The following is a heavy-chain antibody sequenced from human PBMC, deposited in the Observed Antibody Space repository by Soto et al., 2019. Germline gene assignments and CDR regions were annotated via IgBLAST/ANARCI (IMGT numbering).Heavy chain of an antibody. CDR1: GYTLTELS. V-gene: IGHV1-24*01. CDR2: FDPEDAEI. Sequence: GASVKVSCKISGYTLTELSMHWVRQAPGKGLEWMEGFDPEDAEIIYAQKFQGRVTMTEDTSTDTAYMELSSLRSEDTAVYYCAGITMIVVGAYGMDVWGQGTTVTVSS. J-gene: IGHJ6*01. D-gene: IGHD3-22*01. CDR3: AGITMIVVGAYGMDV.